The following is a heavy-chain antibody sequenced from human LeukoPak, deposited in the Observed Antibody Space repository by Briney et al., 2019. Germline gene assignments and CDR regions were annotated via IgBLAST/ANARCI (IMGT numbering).Heavy chain of an antibody. V-gene: IGHV4-34*01. Sequence: SETLSLTCAVYGGSFSGYYWSWIRQPPGKGLEWIGEINHSGSTNYNPSLKSRVTISVDTSKNQFSLKLSSVTAADTAVYYCAREENSSGYTAAFDYWGQGTLVTVSS. CDR1: GGSFSGYY. CDR2: INHSGST. D-gene: IGHD3-22*01. CDR3: AREENSSGYTAAFDY. J-gene: IGHJ4*02.